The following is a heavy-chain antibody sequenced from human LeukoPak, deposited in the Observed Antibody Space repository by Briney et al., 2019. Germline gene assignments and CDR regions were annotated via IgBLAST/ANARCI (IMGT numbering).Heavy chain of an antibody. CDR3: ARGLYSGSSGGNWFDP. V-gene: IGHV3-33*01. J-gene: IGHJ5*02. CDR1: GFTFSSYG. Sequence: PGRSLRLSCAASGFTFSSYGMHWVRQAPGKGLEWVAVIWYDGSNKYYADSVKGRFTISRDNSKNTLYLQMNSLRAEDTAVYYCARGLYSGSSGGNWFDPWGQGTLVTVSS. CDR2: IWYDGSNK. D-gene: IGHD6-6*01.